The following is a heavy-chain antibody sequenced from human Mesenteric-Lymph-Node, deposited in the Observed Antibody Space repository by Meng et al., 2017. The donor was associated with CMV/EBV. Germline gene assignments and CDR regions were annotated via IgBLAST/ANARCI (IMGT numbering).Heavy chain of an antibody. Sequence: SETLSLTCAVYGGSFSGYYWSWIRQPPGKGLEWIGEINHSGSTNYNPSLKSRVTISVDTSKNQFSLKLSSVTAADTAVYYCARGGYDFWSGYYTRYYFDYWGQGTLVTVSS. D-gene: IGHD3-3*01. V-gene: IGHV4-34*01. CDR3: ARGGYDFWSGYYTRYYFDY. CDR1: GGSFSGYY. J-gene: IGHJ4*02. CDR2: INHSGST.